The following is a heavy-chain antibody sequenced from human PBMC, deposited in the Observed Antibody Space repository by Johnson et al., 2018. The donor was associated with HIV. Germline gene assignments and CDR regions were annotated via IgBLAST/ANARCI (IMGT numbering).Heavy chain of an antibody. CDR3: ARPTRSRIAATVDEAFDI. CDR1: RFTFSSYA. D-gene: IGHD6-13*01. Sequence: QVQLVESGGGVVQPGRSLRLSCAASRFTFSSYAMHWVRQAPGKGLEWVAVISYDGSNKYYADSVKGRFTISRENSRNTLYLQMNSLRAEDTAAYYCARPTRSRIAATVDEAFDIWGQGTMVTVSS. CDR2: ISYDGSNK. V-gene: IGHV3-30*04. J-gene: IGHJ3*02.